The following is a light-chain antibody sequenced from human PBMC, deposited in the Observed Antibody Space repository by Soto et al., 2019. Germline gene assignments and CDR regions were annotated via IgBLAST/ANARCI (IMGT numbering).Light chain of an antibody. V-gene: IGLV2-14*01. Sequence: QSALTQPASVSGSPGQSITISCTGTRSDVGGYNYVSWYQMHPGKAPKVMIYEVSNRPSGVSDRFSGSKSGNTATLTISGLQAEDEADYYVISFTSINSWVFGAGTKLTVL. CDR2: EVS. CDR1: RSDVGGYNY. CDR3: ISFTSINSWV. J-gene: IGLJ3*02.